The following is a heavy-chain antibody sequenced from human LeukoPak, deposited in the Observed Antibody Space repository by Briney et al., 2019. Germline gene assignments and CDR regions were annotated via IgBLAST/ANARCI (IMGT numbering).Heavy chain of an antibody. J-gene: IGHJ4*02. V-gene: IGHV3-30*02. CDR1: GFTFSSYG. D-gene: IGHD2-2*02. CDR3: AIDGYCSSTSCYKSHHFDY. CDR2: IRYDGSNK. Sequence: GGSLRLSCAASGFTFSSYGMHWVRQAPGKGLELVAFIRYDGSNKYYADSVKGRFTISRDNSKNTLYLQMNSLRAEDTAVYYCAIDGYCSSTSCYKSHHFDYWGQGTLVTVSS.